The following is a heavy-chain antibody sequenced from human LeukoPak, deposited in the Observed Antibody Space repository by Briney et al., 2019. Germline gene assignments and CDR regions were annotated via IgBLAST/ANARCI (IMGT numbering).Heavy chain of an antibody. CDR2: IYSGGST. D-gene: IGHD6-13*01. CDR1: GFTVSSNY. V-gene: IGHV3-53*01. Sequence: GGSLRLSCAASGFTVSSNYMSWVRQAPGKGLEWVSVIYSGGSTYYADSVKGRFTISRDNSKNTLYLQMNSLRAEDTAVYYCARSPSGSWYQYYFDYWGQGTLVTVSS. CDR3: ARSPSGSWYQYYFDY. J-gene: IGHJ4*02.